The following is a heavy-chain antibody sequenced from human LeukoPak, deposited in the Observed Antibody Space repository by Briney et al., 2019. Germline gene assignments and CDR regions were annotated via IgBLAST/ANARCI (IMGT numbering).Heavy chain of an antibody. J-gene: IGHJ4*02. CDR2: ISGSGGNT. Sequence: GGSLRLSCAASGFTFPNYVMSWVRQAPGKGLEWVSGISGSGGNTYYADSVKGRFTISRDNSKNTLYLQMNSLRVEDAAVYYCAKVGAILYFDYWGQGTLVTVSS. D-gene: IGHD1-26*01. V-gene: IGHV3-23*01. CDR3: AKVGAILYFDY. CDR1: GFTFPNYV.